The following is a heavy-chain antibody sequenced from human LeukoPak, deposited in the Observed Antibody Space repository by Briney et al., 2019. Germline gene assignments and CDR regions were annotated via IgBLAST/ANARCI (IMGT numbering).Heavy chain of an antibody. J-gene: IGHJ4*02. CDR3: AREQQPSRYFDC. D-gene: IGHD6-13*01. Sequence: SETLSLTCTVSGDSISSYYWSWMRQPAGKGLEWIGRIYSSGTTNYSPSFKSRVTMSVDTSKTQFSLNLTSVTAADTAVYYCAREQQPSRYFDCWGQGTLVTVSS. CDR2: IYSSGTT. CDR1: GDSISSYY. V-gene: IGHV4-4*07.